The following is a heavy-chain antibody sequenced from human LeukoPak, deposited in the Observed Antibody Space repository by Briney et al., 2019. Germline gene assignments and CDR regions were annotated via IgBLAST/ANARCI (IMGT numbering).Heavy chain of an antibody. Sequence: GSLSLSCAASGFTFSSYSMNWVRPAPGKGLEWVSSISSSSSYIYYADSVKGRFTISRDNAKNSLYLQMNSLRAEDTAAYYCARVDDYGGREGAFDIWGQGTMVTVSS. CDR1: GFTFSSYS. D-gene: IGHD4-23*01. V-gene: IGHV3-21*01. CDR3: ARVDDYGGREGAFDI. CDR2: ISSSSSYI. J-gene: IGHJ3*02.